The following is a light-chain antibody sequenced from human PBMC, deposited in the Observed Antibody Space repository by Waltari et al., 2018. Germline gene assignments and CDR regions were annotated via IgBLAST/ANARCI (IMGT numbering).Light chain of an antibody. Sequence: DIQMTQSPSTLAASVADRVPIPCWASQGICSWLAWYQQKPGKAPKRLLYKASSVESGVPSRFSGSGSGTEVTLTISSLQPDDFATYYCQQYNSYSYPFGQGTKLEIK. CDR2: KAS. J-gene: IGKJ2*01. CDR3: QQYNSYSYP. CDR1: QGICSW. V-gene: IGKV1-5*03.